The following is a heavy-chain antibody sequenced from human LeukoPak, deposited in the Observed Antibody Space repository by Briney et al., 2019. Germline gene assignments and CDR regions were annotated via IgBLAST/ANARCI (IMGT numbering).Heavy chain of an antibody. V-gene: IGHV3-21*01. CDR1: GFTFSSYS. J-gene: IGHJ6*02. Sequence: AGGSLRLSCAASGFTFSSYSMNWVRQAPGKGLEWVSSISSSSSYIYYADSVKGRFTISRDNAKNPLYLQMNSLRAEDTAVYYCARDRAYGDYLYGMDVWGQGTTVTVSS. CDR2: ISSSSSYI. CDR3: ARDRAYGDYLYGMDV. D-gene: IGHD4-17*01.